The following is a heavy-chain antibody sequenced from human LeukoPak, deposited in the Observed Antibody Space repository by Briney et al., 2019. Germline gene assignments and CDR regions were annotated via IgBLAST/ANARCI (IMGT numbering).Heavy chain of an antibody. J-gene: IGHJ4*02. CDR3: AGWGVNAGLDY. D-gene: IGHD3-10*01. V-gene: IGHV3-7*01. CDR1: GFTYSDYW. Sequence: GGSLRLSCVVSGFTYSDYWMGWVRQAPGEGLEWVANIKPNGSATYYVDSVKGRFTISRDNAKSSLSLQMSSLRVEDTAVYYCAGWGVNAGLDYWARGTLVSVSS. CDR2: IKPNGSAT.